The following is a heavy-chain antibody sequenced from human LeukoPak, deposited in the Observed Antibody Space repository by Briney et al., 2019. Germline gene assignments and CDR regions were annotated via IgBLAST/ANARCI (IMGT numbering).Heavy chain of an antibody. CDR2: ISYDGSNK. CDR3: AKDPRPRRQRIAAAGDYYFDY. D-gene: IGHD6-13*01. Sequence: GGSLRLSCAASGFTFSSYGMHWVRQAPGKGLEWVAVISYDGSNKYYADSVKGRFTISRDNSKNTLYLQMNSLRAEDTAVYYCAKDPRPRRQRIAAAGDYYFDYWGQGTLVTVSS. CDR1: GFTFSSYG. V-gene: IGHV3-30*18. J-gene: IGHJ4*02.